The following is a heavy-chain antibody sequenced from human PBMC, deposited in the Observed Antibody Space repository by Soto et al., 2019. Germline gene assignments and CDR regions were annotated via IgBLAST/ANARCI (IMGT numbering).Heavy chain of an antibody. CDR3: ARGSKDWFDP. D-gene: IGHD2-2*01. CDR2: IYYSGST. J-gene: IGHJ5*02. CDR1: GGSISDYY. Sequence: QVQLQELGPGLVKPSETLSLTCTVSGGSISDYYWSWIRQSPGKGLEWIGYIYYSGSTKYNPSLKSRVTISVETSKNQFSLRLSSVTAADTAVYYCARGSKDWFDPWGQGTLVTVSS. V-gene: IGHV4-59*01.